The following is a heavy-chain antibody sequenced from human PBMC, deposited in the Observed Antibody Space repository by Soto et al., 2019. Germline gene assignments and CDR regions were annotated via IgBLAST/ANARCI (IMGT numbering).Heavy chain of an antibody. V-gene: IGHV3-33*01. Sequence: GGSLRLSYAASGFTFSSYGMHWVRQAPGKGLEWVAVIWYDGSNKYYADSVKGRFTISRDNSKNTLYLQMNSLRAEDTAVYYCARAPDYYDTRNDAFDIWGQGTMVTVSS. D-gene: IGHD3-22*01. CDR1: GFTFSSYG. CDR2: IWYDGSNK. CDR3: ARAPDYYDTRNDAFDI. J-gene: IGHJ3*02.